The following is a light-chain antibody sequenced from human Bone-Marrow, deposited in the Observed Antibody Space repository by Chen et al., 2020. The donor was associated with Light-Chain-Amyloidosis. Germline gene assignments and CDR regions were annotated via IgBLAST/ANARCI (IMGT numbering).Light chain of an antibody. CDR3: QQYGTSPLT. V-gene: IGKV3-20*01. J-gene: IGKJ4*01. CDR2: GSS. CDR1: QTISSNY. Sequence: EIVLTQSPGTLSLSPGEGANLSCRASQTISSNYLTWYQQKFGQAPRLLIYGSSSRATGIPDRFTGSGSGTDFTLAIGRLEPEDIAMYYCQQYGTSPLTFGGGTKVEIK.